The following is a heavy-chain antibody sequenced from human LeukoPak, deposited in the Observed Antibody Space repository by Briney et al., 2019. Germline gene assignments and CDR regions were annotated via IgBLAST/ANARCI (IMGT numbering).Heavy chain of an antibody. CDR1: GGTFSSYA. V-gene: IGHV1-69*13. Sequence: SVKVSCKASGGTFSSYAISWVRQAPGQGLEWMGGIIPIFGTANYAQKFQGRVTITADESTSTAYMELSSLRSEDTAVYYCARALPCDYGSDNWGQGTLVTVSS. CDR2: IIPIFGTA. D-gene: IGHD3-10*01. CDR3: ARALPCDYGSDN. J-gene: IGHJ4*02.